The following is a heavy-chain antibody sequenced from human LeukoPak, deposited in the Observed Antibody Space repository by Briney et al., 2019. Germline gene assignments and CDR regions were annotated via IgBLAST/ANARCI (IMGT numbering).Heavy chain of an antibody. CDR3: ARQEYSSSWYTGSIHDAFDI. Sequence: PSETLSLTCTVSGGSISSSRYYWGWIRQPPGKGPEWIGSIYYNGNTYYNPSLKSRVTISVDTSKNQFSLKLSSVTAADTAVYYCARQEYSSSWYTGSIHDAFDIWGQGTMVTVSS. CDR2: IYYNGNT. V-gene: IGHV4-39*01. CDR1: GGSISSSRYY. J-gene: IGHJ3*02. D-gene: IGHD6-13*01.